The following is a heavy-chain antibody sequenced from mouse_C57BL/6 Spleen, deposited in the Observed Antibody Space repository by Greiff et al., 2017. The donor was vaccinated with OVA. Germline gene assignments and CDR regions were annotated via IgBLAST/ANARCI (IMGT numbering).Heavy chain of an antibody. Sequence: QVQLQQPGAELVMPGASVKLSCKASGYTFTSYWMHWVKQRPGQGLEWIGEIDPSDSYTNYNQKFKGKSTLTVDKSSSTAYMQLSSLTSEVSAVSYCARWDYYGSSSHWYFDVWGTGTTVTVSS. CDR3: ARWDYYGSSSHWYFDV. D-gene: IGHD1-1*01. V-gene: IGHV1-69*01. CDR1: GYTFTSYW. J-gene: IGHJ1*03. CDR2: IDPSDSYT.